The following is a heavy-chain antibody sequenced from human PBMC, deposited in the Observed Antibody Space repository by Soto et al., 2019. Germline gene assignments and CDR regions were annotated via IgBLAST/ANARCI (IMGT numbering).Heavy chain of an antibody. J-gene: IGHJ4*01. CDR1: GFSFRDYG. CDR3: AKDSSGAVDY. D-gene: IGHD6-19*01. V-gene: IGHV3-30*18. CDR2: ISYDGNYQ. Sequence: QVQLVESGRGVVQPGRSLRLSCAASGFSFRDYGMHWVRQAPGKGLEWVAFISYDGNYQFYTDSVKGRFTISRDISKSTLYLQMNSLRPEDTAVYYCAKDSSGAVDYWGQGTLVTVSS.